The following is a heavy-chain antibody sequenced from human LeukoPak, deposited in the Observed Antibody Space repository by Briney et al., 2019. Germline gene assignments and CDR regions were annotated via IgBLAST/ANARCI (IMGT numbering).Heavy chain of an antibody. D-gene: IGHD5-24*01. CDR2: ISYNGVIK. V-gene: IGHV3-30-3*01. Sequence: GGSLRLSCAASGFTFSDFAIHWVRQAPDKGLEWVTLISYNGVIKYYADSVKGRFTISRDNSKNTLYLQMDTLRAEDTAVYYCARAKDGTNILDYWGQGTLVTVSS. J-gene: IGHJ4*02. CDR1: GFTFSDFA. CDR3: ARAKDGTNILDY.